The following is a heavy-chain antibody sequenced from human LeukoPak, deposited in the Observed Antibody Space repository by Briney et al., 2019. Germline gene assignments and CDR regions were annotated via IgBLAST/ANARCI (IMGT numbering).Heavy chain of an antibody. J-gene: IGHJ4*02. Sequence: PGGSLRLSCAASGFSFSTTWMTWVRQTPGKELELVANINIDGSQRYHADSVEGRFTISRDNVKNTLYLQMSSLRVEDTAVYYCARDPGWGALDYWGQGALVIVSS. D-gene: IGHD3-16*01. CDR3: ARDPGWGALDY. CDR1: GFSFSTTW. CDR2: INIDGSQR. V-gene: IGHV3-7*03.